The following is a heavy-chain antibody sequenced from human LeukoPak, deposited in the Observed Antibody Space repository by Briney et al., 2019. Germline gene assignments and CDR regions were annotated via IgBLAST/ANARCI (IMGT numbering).Heavy chain of an antibody. V-gene: IGHV1-46*01. Sequence: GASVKVSCKASGYTFTSYYMHWVRQAPGQGLEWMGIINPSGGSTSYAQKFQGRVTMTRDTSTSTVYMELSSLRSEDTAVYYCAIPRNTYHYDSSGYHDAFDIWGQGTMVTVSS. CDR2: INPSGGST. J-gene: IGHJ3*02. CDR1: GYTFTSYY. CDR3: AIPRNTYHYDSSGYHDAFDI. D-gene: IGHD3-22*01.